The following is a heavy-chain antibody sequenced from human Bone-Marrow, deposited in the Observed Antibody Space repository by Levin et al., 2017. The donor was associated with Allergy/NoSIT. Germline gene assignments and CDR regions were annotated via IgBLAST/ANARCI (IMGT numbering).Heavy chain of an antibody. CDR3: ARWKWGGYWYFDL. J-gene: IGHJ2*01. CDR1: GFTFSSYW. D-gene: IGHD3-10*01. Sequence: ETLSLTCAASGFTFSSYWMHWVRQAPGKGLVWVSRIISDGSTTSYADSVKGRFTISRDNAKNTLYLQMNSLRAEDTAVYYCARWKWGGYWYFDLWGRGTLVTVSS. CDR2: IISDGSTT. V-gene: IGHV3-74*01.